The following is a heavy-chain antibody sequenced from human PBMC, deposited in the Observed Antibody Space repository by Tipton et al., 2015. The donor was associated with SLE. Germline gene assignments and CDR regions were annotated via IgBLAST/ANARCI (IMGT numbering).Heavy chain of an antibody. Sequence: SLRLSCVASGFSFSEYWMSWVRQAPGKGPNFVANMKEDGSPQSQAESVRGRFTISRDNAKNSLYLQMNSLRAEDTAVYYCATRQGSDYWGQGTLVTVSS. V-gene: IGHV3-7*01. CDR3: ATRQGSDY. J-gene: IGHJ4*02. D-gene: IGHD3-10*01. CDR1: GFSFSEYW. CDR2: MKEDGSPQ.